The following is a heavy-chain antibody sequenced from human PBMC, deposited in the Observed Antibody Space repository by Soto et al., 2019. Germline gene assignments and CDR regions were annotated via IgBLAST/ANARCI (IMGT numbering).Heavy chain of an antibody. J-gene: IGHJ4*02. CDR2: ISWNSGSI. CDR3: AKGILPSAAGTGEFDY. V-gene: IGHV3-9*01. Sequence: HPGGSLRLSCAASGFTFDDYAMHWVRQAPGKGLEWVSGISWNSGSIGYADSVKGRFTISRDNAKNSLYLQMNSLRAEDTALYYCAKGILPSAAGTGEFDYWGQGTLVTVSS. D-gene: IGHD6-13*01. CDR1: GFTFDDYA.